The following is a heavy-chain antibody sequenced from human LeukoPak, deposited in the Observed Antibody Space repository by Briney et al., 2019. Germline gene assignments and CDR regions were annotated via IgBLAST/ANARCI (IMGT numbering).Heavy chain of an antibody. Sequence: GGSLRLSCAASGFTFSSYWMSWVRQAPGKGLEWVANIKQDGSGNYYVDSVKGRFTISRDNAKNSLYLQMNSLRAEDTAVYYCASDVPYYFDYWGQGTLVTVSS. CDR2: IKQDGSGN. CDR3: ASDVPYYFDY. J-gene: IGHJ4*02. V-gene: IGHV3-7*01. CDR1: GFTFSSYW.